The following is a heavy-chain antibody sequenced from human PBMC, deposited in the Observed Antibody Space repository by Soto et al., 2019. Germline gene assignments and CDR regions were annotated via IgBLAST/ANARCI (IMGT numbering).Heavy chain of an antibody. Sequence: EVQLVESGRGLVKPGGSLRLSCAASGFTFSSYSMNWVRQAPGKGLEWVSSISSSSSYIYYADSVKGRFTISRDNAKNSLYLQMNSLRAEDTAVYYCARDPGYVVVVAATPDYWGQGTLVTVSS. CDR2: ISSSSSYI. J-gene: IGHJ4*02. D-gene: IGHD2-15*01. V-gene: IGHV3-21*01. CDR3: ARDPGYVVVVAATPDY. CDR1: GFTFSSYS.